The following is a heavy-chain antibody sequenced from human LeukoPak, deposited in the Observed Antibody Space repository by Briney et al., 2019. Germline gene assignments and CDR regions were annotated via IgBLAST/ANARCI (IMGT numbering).Heavy chain of an antibody. CDR2: INAGNGNT. V-gene: IGHV1-3*01. J-gene: IGHJ4*02. D-gene: IGHD1-26*01. CDR3: ARVLTVGATLLDY. CDR1: GYTFTSYA. Sequence: GASVKVSCKASGYTFTSYAMHWVRQAPGQRLEWMGWINAGNGNTKYSQKFQGRVTITRDTSASTAYMELSSLRSEDTAVYYCARVLTVGATLLDYWGQGTLVTVSS.